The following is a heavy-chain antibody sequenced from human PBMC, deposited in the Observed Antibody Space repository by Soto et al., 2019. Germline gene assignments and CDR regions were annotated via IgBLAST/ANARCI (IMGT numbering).Heavy chain of an antibody. CDR3: AKMRDYYDSSGGDY. CDR2: ISGSGGST. J-gene: IGHJ4*02. CDR1: GFTFSSYA. Sequence: GGSLRLSCAASGFTFSSYAMSWVRQAPGKGLEWVSAISGSGGSTYYADSVKGRFTISRDNSKNTLYLQMNSLRAEDTAVYYCAKMRDYYDSSGGDYWGQGTLVTVSS. D-gene: IGHD3-22*01. V-gene: IGHV3-23*01.